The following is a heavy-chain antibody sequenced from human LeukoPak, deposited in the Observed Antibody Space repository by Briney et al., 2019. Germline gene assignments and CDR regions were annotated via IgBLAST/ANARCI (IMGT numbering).Heavy chain of an antibody. J-gene: IGHJ3*01. Sequence: GGSLRLSCAASGFTSGTYWMSWVRQAPGKGLEWEANIKQDGSEKYYVDSVRGRFTISRDNAKNSLYLQMNSLRAEDTAVYYCARASPVALDVWGQGTVVTVSS. CDR2: IKQDGSEK. D-gene: IGHD6-6*01. V-gene: IGHV3-7*01. CDR3: ARASPVALDV. CDR1: GFTSGTYW.